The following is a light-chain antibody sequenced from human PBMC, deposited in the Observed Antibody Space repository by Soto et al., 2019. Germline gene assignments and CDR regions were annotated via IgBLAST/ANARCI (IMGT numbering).Light chain of an antibody. CDR1: LSIATY. J-gene: IGKJ5*01. CDR3: QQSYSTPIT. CDR2: AAS. V-gene: IGKV1-39*01. Sequence: DIHMTQSPYYLSASLADIVTITCRASLSIATYLSWYQQKPGKAPRLLIYAASTLQSGVPSRFSGSGSGTDFTLTISSLQPEDFATYYCQQSYSTPITFGQGTRLEIK.